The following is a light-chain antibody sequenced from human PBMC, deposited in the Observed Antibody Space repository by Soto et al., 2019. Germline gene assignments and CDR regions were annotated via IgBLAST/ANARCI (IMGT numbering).Light chain of an antibody. CDR2: AAS. V-gene: IGKV1-39*01. Sequence: DIQMTQSPSSLSASVGDRVTITCRASQSITNSLNWYQHKLGKAPTLVVYAASSLQSGVPSRFSGRGSGTDFTLTISSLQPEDFATYFCQQGHSMPFTFGPGTKVDIK. CDR3: QQGHSMPFT. CDR1: QSITNS. J-gene: IGKJ3*01.